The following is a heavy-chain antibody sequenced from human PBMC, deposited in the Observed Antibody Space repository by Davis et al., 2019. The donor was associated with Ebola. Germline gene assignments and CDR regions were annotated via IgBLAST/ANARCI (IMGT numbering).Heavy chain of an antibody. Sequence: MPSETLSLTCAVYGGSFSNYYWSWVRQPPGKGLEWIGEINHSGSTNYNPSLKSRVTMSVDTSKNQFSLKVTSVTAADTAVYYCARGLDDTSGYYSSGYWGQGTLVTVSS. CDR1: GGSFSNYY. V-gene: IGHV4-34*01. CDR2: INHSGST. D-gene: IGHD3-22*01. J-gene: IGHJ4*02. CDR3: ARGLDDTSGYYSSGY.